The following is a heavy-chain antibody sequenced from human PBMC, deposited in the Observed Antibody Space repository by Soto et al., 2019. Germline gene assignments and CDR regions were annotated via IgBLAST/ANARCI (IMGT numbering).Heavy chain of an antibody. J-gene: IGHJ4*02. CDR1: GYTFTSYG. CDR3: ARDRPTYYYGSGRFPYFDY. Sequence: QVQLVQSGAEVKKPGASVKVSCKASGYTFTSYGISWVRQAPGQGLEWMGWISAYNGNTNYAQKLQGRVTMTTDTPTSTAYMELRSLRSDDTAVYYCARDRPTYYYGSGRFPYFDYWGQGPLVTVSS. V-gene: IGHV1-18*01. D-gene: IGHD3-10*01. CDR2: ISAYNGNT.